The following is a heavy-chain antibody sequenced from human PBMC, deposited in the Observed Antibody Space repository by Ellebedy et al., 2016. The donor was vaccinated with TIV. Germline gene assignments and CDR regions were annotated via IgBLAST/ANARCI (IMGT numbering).Heavy chain of an antibody. J-gene: IGHJ5*02. CDR1: VFTLSSYS. CDR3: AKSFTANWFDP. Sequence: GESLKISCAASVFTLSSYSMNWVLQAPGRGLEWVSYISSSSNTIYYADSVKGRFTISRDNAKNSLYLQMNSLRAEDTAVYYCAKSFTANWFDPWGQGTLVTVSS. CDR2: ISSSSNTI. V-gene: IGHV3-48*01.